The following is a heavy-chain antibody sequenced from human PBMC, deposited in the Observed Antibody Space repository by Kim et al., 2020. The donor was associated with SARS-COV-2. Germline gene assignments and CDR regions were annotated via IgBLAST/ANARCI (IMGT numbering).Heavy chain of an antibody. V-gene: IGHV3-30*01. Sequence: YADSVKGRFTISRDNSKNTLYLQMNSLRAEDTAVYYCARANGYFDAFDIWGQGTMVTVSS. D-gene: IGHD5-12*01. CDR3: ARANGYFDAFDI. J-gene: IGHJ3*02.